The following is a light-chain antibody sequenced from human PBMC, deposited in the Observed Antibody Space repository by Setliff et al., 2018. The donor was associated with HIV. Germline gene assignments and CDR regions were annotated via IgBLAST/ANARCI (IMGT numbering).Light chain of an antibody. V-gene: IGLV2-14*01. CDR3: SSYTGRSTVI. J-gene: IGLJ6*01. CDR2: EVS. CDR1: SSDVGGYNF. Sequence: QSALTQPASMSGSPGQSITIPCTGSSSDVGGYNFVSWYQQYPGKAPKLMISEVSDRPSGISDRFSGSKSGNTASLTISGLQPEDEAEYFCSSYTGRSTVIFGRGTKVTVL.